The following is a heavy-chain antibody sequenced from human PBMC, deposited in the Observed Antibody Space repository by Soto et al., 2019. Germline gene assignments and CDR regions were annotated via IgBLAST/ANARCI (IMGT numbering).Heavy chain of an antibody. D-gene: IGHD4-17*01. Sequence: WETLSLTCTVSGGSISSSSYYWGWIRQPPGKGLEWIGSIYYSGSTYYNPSLKSRVTISVDTSKNQFSLKLSSVTAADTAVYYCAREVTTGGYYYYYGMDVWGQGTTVTVSS. V-gene: IGHV4-39*01. J-gene: IGHJ6*02. CDR2: IYYSGST. CDR1: GGSISSSSYY. CDR3: AREVTTGGYYYYYGMDV.